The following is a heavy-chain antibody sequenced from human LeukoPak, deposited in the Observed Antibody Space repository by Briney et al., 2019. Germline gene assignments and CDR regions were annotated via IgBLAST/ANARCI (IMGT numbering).Heavy chain of an antibody. J-gene: IGHJ4*02. CDR1: GFTFSNYA. D-gene: IGHD3-22*01. CDR2: IWYDGSNK. CDR3: ARDRRGDYYDSSGYYSH. V-gene: IGHV3-33*08. Sequence: GGSLRLSCAASGFTFSNYAMSWVRQAPGKGLEWVAVIWYDGSNKYYADSVKGRFTISRDNSKNTLYLQMNSLRAEDTAVYYCARDRRGDYYDSSGYYSHWGQGTLVTVSS.